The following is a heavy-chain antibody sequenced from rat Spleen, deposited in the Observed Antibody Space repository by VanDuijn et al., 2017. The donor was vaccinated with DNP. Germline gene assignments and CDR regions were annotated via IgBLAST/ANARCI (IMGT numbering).Heavy chain of an antibody. CDR3: ARVNNNLYYGLDA. D-gene: IGHD1-10*01. V-gene: IGHV5-25*01. Sequence: EVQLVESGGGLVQPGRSLKLSCAASGFNFSKEAMAWVRQAPTKGLEWVAFISFDGGSTYYRDSVKGRFTISRDNAKSTLYLRMNSLRSEDTATYYCARVNNNLYYGLDAWGQGTSVTVSS. CDR2: ISFDGGST. J-gene: IGHJ4*01. CDR1: GFNFSKEA.